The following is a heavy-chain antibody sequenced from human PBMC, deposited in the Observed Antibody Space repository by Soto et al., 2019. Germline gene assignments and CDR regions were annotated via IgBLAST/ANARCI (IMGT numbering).Heavy chain of an antibody. J-gene: IGHJ4*02. D-gene: IGHD5-12*01. Sequence: EVQLVESGGGLVQPGGSLRLSCAASGFTVSSNYMSWVRQAPGKGLEWVSVIYSGGSTYYADSVKGRFTISRDNSKNTLYLQMTSLRAEDTAVYYCARVGDGYNTFDYWGQGTLVTVSS. CDR3: ARVGDGYNTFDY. V-gene: IGHV3-66*01. CDR2: IYSGGST. CDR1: GFTVSSNY.